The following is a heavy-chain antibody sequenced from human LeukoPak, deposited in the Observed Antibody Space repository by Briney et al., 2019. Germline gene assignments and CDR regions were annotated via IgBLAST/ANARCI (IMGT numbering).Heavy chain of an antibody. CDR3: ARATGKDILTGRKLDY. CDR2: IIPIVGTT. CDR1: GGTFSSYA. J-gene: IGHJ4*02. V-gene: IGHV1-69*13. D-gene: IGHD3-9*01. Sequence: ASVKVSCKASGGTFSSYAFSWVRQAPGQGLEWMGGIIPIVGTTNYAQMFQGRVTITADESTSTAYMELSSLRSEDTAVYYCARATGKDILTGRKLDYWGQGTLVSVSS.